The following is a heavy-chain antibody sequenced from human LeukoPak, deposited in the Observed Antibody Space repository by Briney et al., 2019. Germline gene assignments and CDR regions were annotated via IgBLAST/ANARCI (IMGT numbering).Heavy chain of an antibody. V-gene: IGHV4-39*01. CDR2: IYYSGST. CDR3: ARHLYYYDSSGPSYFDY. CDR1: GGSISSSSYY. Sequence: SETLSLTCTVSGGSISSSSYYWGWIRQPPGKGLEWIGSIYYSGSTYYNPSPKSRVTISVDTSKNQFSLKLSSVTAADTAVYYCARHLYYYDSSGPSYFDYWGQGTLVTVSS. D-gene: IGHD3-22*01. J-gene: IGHJ4*02.